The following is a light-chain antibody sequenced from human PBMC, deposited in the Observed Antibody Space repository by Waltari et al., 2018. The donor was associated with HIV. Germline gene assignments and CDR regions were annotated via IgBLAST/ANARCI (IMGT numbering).Light chain of an antibody. V-gene: IGLV1-44*01. CDR3: SSWDDRLNGQGV. Sequence: QSVLTQPPSASGTPGQRVTISCSGTRSNIGRNTVTWYQLLPGTAPKLLIYNDNERPSGVPGRFSGSRSGASASLAISGLQPEDEADYYCSSWDDRLNGQGVFGGGTKLTVL. J-gene: IGLJ3*02. CDR2: NDN. CDR1: RSNIGRNT.